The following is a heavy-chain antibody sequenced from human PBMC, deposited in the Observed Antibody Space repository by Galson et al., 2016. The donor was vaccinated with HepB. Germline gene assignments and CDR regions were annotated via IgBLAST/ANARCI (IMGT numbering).Heavy chain of an antibody. CDR3: VTVGGSSYGLRTDPFDT. D-gene: IGHD5-18*01. CDR1: GFTFSRYA. CDR2: ISIDGSEI. J-gene: IGHJ3*02. V-gene: IGHV3-30*09. Sequence: SLRLSCAASGFTFSRYALHWVRQAPGQGLEWVAVISIDGSEIYYADSVRGRFAISRSNSRNMLYLQMNNLRVEDTALYFCVTVGGSSYGLRTDPFDTWGQGTKVTVSS.